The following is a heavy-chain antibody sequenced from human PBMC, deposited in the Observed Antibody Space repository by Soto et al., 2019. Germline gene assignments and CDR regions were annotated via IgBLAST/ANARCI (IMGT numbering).Heavy chain of an antibody. CDR2: IDPSDSYT. CDR3: ARHGEGYCRSTSRQNYYYYGMDV. J-gene: IGHJ6*02. D-gene: IGHD2-2*01. Sequence: SVKISCKGSGYSFTSYWISWVRQMPGKGLEGMGRIDPSDSYTNYSPYFQGHITISAVTSINTTYLQWSRMKASDTAMSYCARHGEGYCRSTSRQNYYYYGMDVWGQGITVTV. V-gene: IGHV5-10-1*01. CDR1: GYSFTSYW.